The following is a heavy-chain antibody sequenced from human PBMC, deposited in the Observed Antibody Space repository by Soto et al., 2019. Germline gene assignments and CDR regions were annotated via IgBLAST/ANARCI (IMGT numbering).Heavy chain of an antibody. CDR3: VRHGRSGGSSYSSWFDP. CDR2: IYPIESDA. J-gene: IGHJ5*02. Sequence: GESLKISCEASGYTFANYWIGWVRQMPGKGLELMGIIYPIESDARYSPSFQGQVIISADKSINTAYLQWISLRASDTAIYYCVRHGRSGGSSYSSWFDPWGQGTLVTVSS. V-gene: IGHV5-51*01. D-gene: IGHD2-15*01. CDR1: GYTFANYW.